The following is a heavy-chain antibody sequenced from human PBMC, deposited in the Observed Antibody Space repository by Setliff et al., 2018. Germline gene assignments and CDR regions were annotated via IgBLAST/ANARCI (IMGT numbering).Heavy chain of an antibody. CDR3: ARGGMAAANRKGVFEY. CDR2: INPGGGSA. J-gene: IGHJ4*02. V-gene: IGHV1-46*01. Sequence: ASVKVSCKASGYSLTRYYMHWVRQAPGQGLEWMGIINPGGGSASYAEKFQGRVIMTRDTSTSTFYMEVNILRSDDTAVYYCARGGMAAANRKGVFEYWGQGTLVTVSS. D-gene: IGHD6-13*01. CDR1: GYSLTRYY.